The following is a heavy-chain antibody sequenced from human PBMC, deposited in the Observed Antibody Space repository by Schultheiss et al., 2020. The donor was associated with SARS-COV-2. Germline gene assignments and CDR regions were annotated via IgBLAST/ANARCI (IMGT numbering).Heavy chain of an antibody. J-gene: IGHJ6*02. CDR2: INEEGRST. V-gene: IGHV3-74*01. CDR3: ARVTFYFAMDV. Sequence: GESLKISCAASGFTFRNYWMHWVRQAPGKGLVWVSRINEEGRSTDYADSVKGRFTISRDNSKNTLSLQMNSLRAEDTAVYFCARVTFYFAMDVWGQGTTVTVSS. CDR1: GFTFRNYW.